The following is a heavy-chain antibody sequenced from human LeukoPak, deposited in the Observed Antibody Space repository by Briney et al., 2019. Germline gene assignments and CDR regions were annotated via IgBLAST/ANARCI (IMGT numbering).Heavy chain of an antibody. CDR1: GYSISSGYY. CDR3: ARAERFLEWLFWFDP. Sequence: PSETLSLTCTVSGYSISSGYYWGWIRQPPGKGLEWIGSIYHSGSTNYNPSLKSRVTISVDKSKNQFSLKLSSVTAADTAVYYCARAERFLEWLFWFDPWGQGTLVTVSS. D-gene: IGHD3-3*01. V-gene: IGHV4-38-2*02. J-gene: IGHJ5*02. CDR2: IYHSGST.